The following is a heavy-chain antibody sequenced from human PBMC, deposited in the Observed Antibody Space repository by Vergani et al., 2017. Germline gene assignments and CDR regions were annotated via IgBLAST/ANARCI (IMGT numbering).Heavy chain of an antibody. D-gene: IGHD6-19*01. Sequence: EVQLVESGGGLVKPGGSLRLSCAASGFTFSSYSMNWVRQAPGKGLEWVSSISSSSSYIYYADSVKGRFTISRDNAKNSLYLQMNSLRAEDTAVYYCARDKGNMGAVAARYFQHWGQGTLVTVSS. CDR1: GFTFSSYS. CDR2: ISSSSSYI. CDR3: ARDKGNMGAVAARYFQH. V-gene: IGHV3-21*01. J-gene: IGHJ1*01.